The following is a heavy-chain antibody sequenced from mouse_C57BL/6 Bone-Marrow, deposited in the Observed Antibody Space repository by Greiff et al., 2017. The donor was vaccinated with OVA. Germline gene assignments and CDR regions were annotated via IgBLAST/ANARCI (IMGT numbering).Heavy chain of an antibody. CDR1: GYSITSGYY. V-gene: IGHV3-6*01. J-gene: IGHJ4*01. D-gene: IGHD6-1*01. CDR3: ARASDAMDY. Sequence: EVQLVESGPGLVKPSQSLSLTCSVTGYSITSGYYWNWIRQFPGNKLEWMGYISYDGSNNYNPSLKNRISITRDTSKNQFFLKLNSVTTEDTATYYCARASDAMDYWGQGTSVTVSS. CDR2: ISYDGSN.